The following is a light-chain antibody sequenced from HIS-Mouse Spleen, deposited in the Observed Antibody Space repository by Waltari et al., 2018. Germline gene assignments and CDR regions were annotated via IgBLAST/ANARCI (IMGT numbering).Light chain of an antibody. CDR1: QGISSA. J-gene: IGKJ1*01. CDR3: QQYYSYPPWT. V-gene: IGKV1-13*02. Sequence: AIQLTQSPSSLSASVGDRVTITCRASQGISSALAWYQQKPGKAPKLLIYDASSLESGVPSRFSGSGSGTDFTLTISCLQSEDFATYYCQQYYSYPPWTFGQGTKVEIK. CDR2: DAS.